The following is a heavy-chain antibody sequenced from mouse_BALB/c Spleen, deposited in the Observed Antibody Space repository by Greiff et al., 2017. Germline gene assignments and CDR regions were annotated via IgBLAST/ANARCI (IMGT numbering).Heavy chain of an antibody. CDR1: GFTFSSYT. D-gene: IGHD1-1*01. CDR3: ARQIYYYGSSYEGYFDV. V-gene: IGHV5-12-2*01. CDR2: ISNGGGST. J-gene: IGHJ1*01. Sequence: EVKLVESGGGLVQPGGSLKLSCAASGFTFSSYTMSWVRQTPEKRLEWVAYISNGGGSTYYPDTVKGRFTISRDNAKNTLYLQMSSLKSEDTAMYYCARQIYYYGSSYEGYFDVWGAGTTVTVSS.